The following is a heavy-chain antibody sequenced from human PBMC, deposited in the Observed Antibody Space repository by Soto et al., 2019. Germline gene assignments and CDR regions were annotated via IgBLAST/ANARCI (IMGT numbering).Heavy chain of an antibody. Sequence: EVQLVESGGGLVKPGGSLRLSCAASGFTFSSYSMNWVRQAPGKGLEWVSSISSSSSYIYYADSVKGRFTISRDNATHSLYRQMNSLRAEDTAVYYWAGGRKFDSSSPYYFDYWGQGTLVIVSS. V-gene: IGHV3-21*01. CDR1: GFTFSSYS. D-gene: IGHD6-6*01. J-gene: IGHJ4*02. CDR2: ISSSSSYI. CDR3: AGGRKFDSSSPYYFDY.